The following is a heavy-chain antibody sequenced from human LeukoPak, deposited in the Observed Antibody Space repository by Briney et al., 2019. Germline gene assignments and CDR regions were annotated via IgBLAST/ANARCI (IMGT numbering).Heavy chain of an antibody. V-gene: IGHV4-34*01. J-gene: IGHJ3*01. CDR1: GGSFSGYQ. D-gene: IGHD3-22*01. CDR3: ARGLEYYDSSGYHYLDAFDL. CDR2: ITHSGRT. Sequence: SETLSLTCVVYGGSFSGYQWSWIRQPPGKGLEWIGEITHSGRTKYNPSLKSRDSISGDTSDKQFSLKLSSVTAADTAVYYCARGLEYYDSSGYHYLDAFDLWGQGTMVTVSS.